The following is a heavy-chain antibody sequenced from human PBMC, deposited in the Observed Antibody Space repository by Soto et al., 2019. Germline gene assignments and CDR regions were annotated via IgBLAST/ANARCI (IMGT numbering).Heavy chain of an antibody. Sequence: PSETLSLTCAVSDYSISSGYYWGWIRQPPGKGLEWIGSIYHSGRTYYNPSLKSRVTISVDTSKNQFSLKLSSVTAADTAVYYCARESKYYYDSSGYSHAFDIWGQGTMVTVSS. D-gene: IGHD3-22*01. CDR2: IYHSGRT. CDR1: DYSISSGYY. J-gene: IGHJ3*02. CDR3: ARESKYYYDSSGYSHAFDI. V-gene: IGHV4-38-2*02.